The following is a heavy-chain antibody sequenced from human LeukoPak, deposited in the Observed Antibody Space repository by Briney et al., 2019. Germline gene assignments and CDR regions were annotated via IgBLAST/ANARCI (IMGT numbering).Heavy chain of an antibody. D-gene: IGHD6-25*01. CDR3: ARSPSGVDAFDI. Sequence: GGSLRLSCAASGFTFSGYAMSWVRQAPGKGLEWVSVIYSGGSTFYADSVKGRFTISRDNSKNTLFLQMNSLRAEDTAVYYCARSPSGVDAFDIWGQGTMVIVSS. J-gene: IGHJ3*02. CDR2: IYSGGST. V-gene: IGHV3-23*03. CDR1: GFTFSGYA.